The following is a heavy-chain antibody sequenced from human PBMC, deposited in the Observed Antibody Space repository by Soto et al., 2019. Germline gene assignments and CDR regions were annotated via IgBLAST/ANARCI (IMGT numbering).Heavy chain of an antibody. J-gene: IGHJ4*02. CDR1: GITFTNYW. CDR2: VDSDWRGT. V-gene: IGHV3-74*01. CDR3: GTVFEH. Sequence: EVQLVESGGGSVQPGGSLRLSCVASGITFTNYWMHCVRQVPGKGLVWVARVDSDWRGTSYADFVKGRFTISRDNAKNTLYLQMNSRRVEDTAMYYCGTVFEHWGQGIPVTVSS.